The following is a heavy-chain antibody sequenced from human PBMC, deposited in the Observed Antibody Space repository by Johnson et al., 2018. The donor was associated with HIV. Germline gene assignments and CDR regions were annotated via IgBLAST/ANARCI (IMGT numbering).Heavy chain of an antibody. Sequence: VQLVESGGGLVQPGGSLRLSCAASGFTFSSYAMHWVRQATGKGLEWVSAIVTAGDTYYQGSVKGRFTISRENAKNPLYLQMNSLRAEDTAVYYCAKTEGSGWQYAFDIWGQGTMVTVSS. J-gene: IGHJ3*02. CDR3: AKTEGSGWQYAFDI. CDR1: GFTFSSYA. CDR2: IVTAGDT. D-gene: IGHD2-15*01. V-gene: IGHV3-13*01.